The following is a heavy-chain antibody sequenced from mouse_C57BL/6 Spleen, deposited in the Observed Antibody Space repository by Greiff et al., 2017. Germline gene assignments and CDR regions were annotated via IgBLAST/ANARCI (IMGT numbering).Heavy chain of an antibody. CDR2: IYPRSGNT. CDR3: AIRDSSGYAAY. J-gene: IGHJ3*01. D-gene: IGHD3-2*02. CDR1: GYTFTSYG. V-gene: IGHV1-81*01. Sequence: VKLVESGAELARPGASVKLSCKASGYTFTSYGISWVKQRTGQGLEWIGEIYPRSGNTYYNEKFKGKATLTADKSPSTAYMELRSLTSEDSAVYFCAIRDSSGYAAYWGQGTLVTVSA.